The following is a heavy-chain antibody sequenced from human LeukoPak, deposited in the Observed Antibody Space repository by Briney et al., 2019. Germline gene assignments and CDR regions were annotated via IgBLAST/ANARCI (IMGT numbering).Heavy chain of an antibody. CDR3: ARGHIGDIVVVPAAMGYYYYYMDV. CDR2: INHSGST. V-gene: IGHV4-34*01. Sequence: PSETLSLTCAVYGGSFSGYYWSWIRQPPGKGLEGIGEINHSGSTNYNPSLKSRVTISVDTSKNQFSLKLSSVTAADTAVYYCARGHIGDIVVVPAAMGYYYYYMDVWGKGTTVTVSS. D-gene: IGHD2-2*01. J-gene: IGHJ6*03. CDR1: GGSFSGYY.